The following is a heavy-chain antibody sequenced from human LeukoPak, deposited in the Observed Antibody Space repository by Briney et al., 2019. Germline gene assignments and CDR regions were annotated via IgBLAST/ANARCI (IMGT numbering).Heavy chain of an antibody. D-gene: IGHD2-15*01. V-gene: IGHV1-24*01. CDR3: ATPIPHSPRSYMDV. CDR2: FDPGDADA. CDR1: GYTLSELS. Sequence: ASVKVSCKFSGYTLSELSIHWVRQTPGKGLEWMGGFDPGDADAIYAQKFQGRVTMAEDTSADTAYMELSSLRSEDTAVYYCATPIPHSPRSYMDVWGKGTPVTVSS. J-gene: IGHJ6*03.